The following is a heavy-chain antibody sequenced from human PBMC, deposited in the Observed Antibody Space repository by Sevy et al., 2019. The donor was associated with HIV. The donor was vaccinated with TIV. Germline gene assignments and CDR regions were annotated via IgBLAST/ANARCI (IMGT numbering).Heavy chain of an antibody. D-gene: IGHD3-22*01. Sequence: GGSLRLSCAASGFTFTEFVMSWVRQAPGKGLERVSTINSGGGSTYYADSVKGRFTISRDNSQNTLDLQMNSLRAEETAVYYCAKDVVGGYYDSSGYSDHWGQGTLVTVSS. J-gene: IGHJ4*02. CDR3: AKDVVGGYYDSSGYSDH. CDR2: INSGGGST. V-gene: IGHV3-23*01. CDR1: GFTFTEFV.